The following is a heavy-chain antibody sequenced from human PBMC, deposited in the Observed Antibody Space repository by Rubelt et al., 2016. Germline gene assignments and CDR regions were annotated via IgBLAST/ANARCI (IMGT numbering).Heavy chain of an antibody. J-gene: IGHJ4*02. D-gene: IGHD5-18*01. CDR3: TTKTAMVSDYDY. Sequence: SGFTFSNAWVSWVRQAPGKGLEWVGRIKSKTAGGATDYAAPVKDRFTMSRDDSKNTLYPQMNSLKTEDTAVYYCTTKTAMVSDYDYWGQGTLITVSS. CDR2: IKSKTAGGAT. CDR1: GFTFSNAW. V-gene: IGHV3-15*01.